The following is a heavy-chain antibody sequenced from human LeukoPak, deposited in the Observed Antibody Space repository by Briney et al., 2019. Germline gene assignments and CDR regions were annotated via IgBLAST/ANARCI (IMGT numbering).Heavy chain of an antibody. D-gene: IGHD6-13*01. J-gene: IGHJ4*02. CDR1: GFTFSSYW. V-gene: IGHV3-7*03. Sequence: GGSLRLSCAASGFTFSSYWMSWVRQAPGKGLEWVANIKQDGSEKYYVDSVKGRFTISRDNAKNSLYLQMNSLRAEDTAVYYCARWGYRAAAAAFDYWGQGTLVTVSS. CDR3: ARWGYRAAAAAFDY. CDR2: IKQDGSEK.